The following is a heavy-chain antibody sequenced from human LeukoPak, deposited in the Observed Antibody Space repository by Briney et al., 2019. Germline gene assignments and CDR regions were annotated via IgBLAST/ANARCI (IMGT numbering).Heavy chain of an antibody. Sequence: PSETLSLTCAVYGGSFIGYYWSWIRQPPGKGLEWIGEINHSGSTNYNPSLKSRVTISVDTSKNQFSLKLSSVTAADTAVYYCAREGSITMIVVVSENAFDIWGQGTMVTVSS. D-gene: IGHD3-22*01. CDR3: AREGSITMIVVVSENAFDI. CDR1: GGSFIGYY. J-gene: IGHJ3*02. V-gene: IGHV4-34*01. CDR2: INHSGST.